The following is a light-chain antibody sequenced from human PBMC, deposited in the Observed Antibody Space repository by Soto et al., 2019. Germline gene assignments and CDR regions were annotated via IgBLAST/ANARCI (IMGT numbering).Light chain of an antibody. J-gene: IGLJ1*01. CDR2: DVS. CDR3: SSYTSTSAPYV. Sequence: QSVLTQPASVSGFPGQSITLSCTGTSSDIGGYDYVSWYQQHPGKAPKLIIYDVSGRPSGVSNRFSGSKSANTASLTISGLQAEDEADYHCSSYTSTSAPYVFGAGTKVTVL. V-gene: IGLV2-14*03. CDR1: SSDIGGYDY.